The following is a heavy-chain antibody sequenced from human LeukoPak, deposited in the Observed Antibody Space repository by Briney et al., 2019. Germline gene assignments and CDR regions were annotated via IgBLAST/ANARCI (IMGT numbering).Heavy chain of an antibody. Sequence: GGSLRLSCAASGFTFSSYAMSWVRQAPGKGLEWVSGITGSGHTTYYADSVKGRFTVSRDNSKNTLYVQMNSLRAEDTAVYYCAKAIRNLGWYFDLWGRGTLVTVSS. V-gene: IGHV3-23*01. CDR3: AKAIRNLGWYFDL. J-gene: IGHJ2*01. D-gene: IGHD3-3*01. CDR1: GFTFSSYA. CDR2: ITGSGHTT.